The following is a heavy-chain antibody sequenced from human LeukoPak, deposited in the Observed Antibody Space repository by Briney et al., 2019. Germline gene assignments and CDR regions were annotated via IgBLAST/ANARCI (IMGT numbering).Heavy chain of an antibody. Sequence: GASVKVSCKASGYTFTSYGISWVRQAPGQGLEWMGWISAYNGNTNYAQKLQGRVTMTTDTSTSTAYMELRSLRSDDTAVYYCARMDVQLERRGAFDIWGQGTMVTVSS. J-gene: IGHJ3*02. D-gene: IGHD1-1*01. CDR2: ISAYNGNT. CDR1: GYTFTSYG. CDR3: ARMDVQLERRGAFDI. V-gene: IGHV1-18*01.